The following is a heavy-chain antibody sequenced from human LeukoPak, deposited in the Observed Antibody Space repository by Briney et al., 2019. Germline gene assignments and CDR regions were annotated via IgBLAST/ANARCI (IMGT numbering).Heavy chain of an antibody. V-gene: IGHV3-33*08. Sequence: TGGSLRLSCAASGFTFSSYSMHWVRQAPGKGLEWVAVIWYDGSNKYYADSVKGRFTISRDNSKNTLYLQMNSLRAEDTAVYYCARDSDIGWSGGAFDIWGQGTMVTVSS. CDR2: IWYDGSNK. D-gene: IGHD6-19*01. J-gene: IGHJ3*02. CDR1: GFTFSSYS. CDR3: ARDSDIGWSGGAFDI.